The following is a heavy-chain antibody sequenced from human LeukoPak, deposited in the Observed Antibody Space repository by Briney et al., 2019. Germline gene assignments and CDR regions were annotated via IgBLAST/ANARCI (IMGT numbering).Heavy chain of an antibody. CDR3: ARSEYSYGADAFDI. J-gene: IGHJ3*02. V-gene: IGHV4-59*01. Sequence: SETLSLTCTASGVSISSYYWSWIRQPPGKGLEWVGYIYYSGSTNYSPSLKSRVTISVDTSKNQFSLKLSSVTAADTAVYYCARSEYSYGADAFDIWGQGTMVTVSS. CDR2: IYYSGST. CDR1: GVSISSYY. D-gene: IGHD5-18*01.